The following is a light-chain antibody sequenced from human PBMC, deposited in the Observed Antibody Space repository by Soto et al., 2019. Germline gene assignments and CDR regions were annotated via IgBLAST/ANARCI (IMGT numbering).Light chain of an antibody. Sequence: ETLMTQSPATLSVSPGERVTLSCRASQSVSLNLAWYQQKPGQAPRLLIYGASTRPIGIPDRFTGSGSGTEFTLSITDLQAEDFALYYFQQYNDWPPIPFGQGTRLEIK. CDR1: QSVSLN. J-gene: IGKJ5*01. V-gene: IGKV3-15*01. CDR2: GAS. CDR3: QQYNDWPPIP.